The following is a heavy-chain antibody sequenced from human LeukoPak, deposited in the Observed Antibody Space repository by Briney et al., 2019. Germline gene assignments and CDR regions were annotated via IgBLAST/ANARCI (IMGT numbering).Heavy chain of an antibody. D-gene: IGHD3-9*01. CDR3: ARGRTYYDILTDCSSAADLVDY. CDR2: IGTAGDT. J-gene: IGHJ4*02. Sequence: GGSLTLSCAPSGFTFSSYDVHWARHATGRGREWVSSIGTAGDTYYPSSVKGRFNISRENAKNSLYLQMNSLRAGDTAVYYCARGRTYYDILTDCSSAADLVDYWGQGTLVTVSS. V-gene: IGHV3-13*01. CDR1: GFTFSSYD.